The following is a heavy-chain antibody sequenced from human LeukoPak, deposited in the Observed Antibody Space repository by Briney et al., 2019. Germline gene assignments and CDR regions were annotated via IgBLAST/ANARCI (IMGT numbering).Heavy chain of an antibody. D-gene: IGHD2-15*01. V-gene: IGHV3-74*01. CDR1: GFTFCGYW. CDR2: ICSVGSRT. Sequence: PGGSLRLSCAASGFTFCGYWTHWVRHAPGKGLVWVSRICSVGSRTTYADSVKGRFTISRDNARNTLYLQMNSLRAEDTAVFYCVRESYCSGGSCYSGRAFDIWGQGTMVTVSS. J-gene: IGHJ3*02. CDR3: VRESYCSGGSCYSGRAFDI.